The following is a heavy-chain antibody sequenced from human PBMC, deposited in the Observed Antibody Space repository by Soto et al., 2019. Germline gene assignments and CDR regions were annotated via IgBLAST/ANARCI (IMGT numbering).Heavy chain of an antibody. Sequence: QVQLVESGGGVVQPGRSLRLSCAASGFTFSSYGMHWVRXXXXXXXXXVAVIWYDGSNKYYADSVKGRFTISRDNSKXXXXXXXXXXXXXXXXXXXXXXXXXXXXXXXYFDYWGQGTLVTVSS. CDR1: GFTFSSYG. J-gene: IGHJ4*02. CDR2: IWYDGSNK. V-gene: IGHV3-33*01. CDR3: XXXXXXXXXXXYFDY.